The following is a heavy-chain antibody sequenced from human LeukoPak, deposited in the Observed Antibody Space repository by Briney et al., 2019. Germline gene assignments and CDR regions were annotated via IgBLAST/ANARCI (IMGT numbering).Heavy chain of an antibody. J-gene: IGHJ4*02. CDR3: ARVNVKDTAMAFDY. CDR1: GFTFSSYS. Sequence: PGGSLRLSCAASGFTFSSYSMNWVRQAPGKGLEWVSSISSSSSYIYYADSVKGRFTISRDNAKNSLYLQMNSLRAEDTAVYYCARVNVKDTAMAFDYWGQGTLVTVSS. D-gene: IGHD5-18*01. V-gene: IGHV3-21*01. CDR2: ISSSSSYI.